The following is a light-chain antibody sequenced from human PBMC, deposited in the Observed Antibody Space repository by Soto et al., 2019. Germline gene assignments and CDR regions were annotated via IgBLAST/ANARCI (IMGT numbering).Light chain of an antibody. V-gene: IGLV2-14*01. CDR2: DVS. CDR3: SSRTSTSTRV. Sequence: QSALTQPASVSGSPGQSITISCTGTTSDVGGYNSVSWCQQHPGKAPELMIYDVSNRPSGISYRFSGSKSGNTASLTISGLQAEDEADYYCSSRTSTSTRVFGTGTKLTVL. J-gene: IGLJ1*01. CDR1: TSDVGGYNS.